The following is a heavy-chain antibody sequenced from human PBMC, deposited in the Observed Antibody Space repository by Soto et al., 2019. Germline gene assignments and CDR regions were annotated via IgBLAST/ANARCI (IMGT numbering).Heavy chain of an antibody. CDR1: GYTFTGYY. CDR2: INPNSGGT. D-gene: IGHD5-12*01. CDR3: ARDGGYFGGYVGAYYYYYGMDV. Sequence: QVQLVQSGAEVKKPGASVKVSCKASGYTFTGYYMHWVRQAPGQGLEWMGWINPNSGGTNYAQKFQGRVTMTRDTSISTAYMELSRLRSDDTAVYYCARDGGYFGGYVGAYYYYYGMDVWGQGTTVTVSS. J-gene: IGHJ6*02. V-gene: IGHV1-2*02.